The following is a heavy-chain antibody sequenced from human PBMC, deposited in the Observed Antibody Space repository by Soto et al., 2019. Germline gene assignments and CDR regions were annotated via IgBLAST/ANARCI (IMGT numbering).Heavy chain of an antibody. CDR2: IKQDGSEK. CDR3: ARERRGNDILTVYDYYYGMDV. CDR1: GFTFSRYW. V-gene: IGHV3-7*03. Sequence: GGSLRLSFEASGFTFSRYWLSWVRQAPWQVLAWVANIKQDGSEKYYVDSVKGRFTIYRDNAKNSLYLQMKSLRADDTAVYYCARERRGNDILTVYDYYYGMDVWGQGTTVPFSS. D-gene: IGHD3-9*01. J-gene: IGHJ6*01.